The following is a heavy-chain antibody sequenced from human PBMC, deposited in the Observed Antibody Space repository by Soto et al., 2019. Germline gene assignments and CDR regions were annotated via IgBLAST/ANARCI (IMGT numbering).Heavy chain of an antibody. CDR3: ARGRVHLGELSFDY. Sequence: QVQLVQSGAEVKKPGASVKVSCKASGYTFTSYDINWVRQATGQGLEWMGWMNPNSGNTGFAQKFQGRVTMTRNTSISTAYMELSSLRSEDTAVYYCARGRVHLGELSFDYWGQGTLVTVSS. CDR2: MNPNSGNT. D-gene: IGHD3-16*02. J-gene: IGHJ4*02. V-gene: IGHV1-8*01. CDR1: GYTFTSYD.